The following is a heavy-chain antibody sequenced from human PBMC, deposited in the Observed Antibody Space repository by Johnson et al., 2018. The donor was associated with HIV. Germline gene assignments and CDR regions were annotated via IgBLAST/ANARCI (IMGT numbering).Heavy chain of an antibody. CDR2: IGTAGDT. J-gene: IGHJ3*02. D-gene: IGHD5-12*01. CDR3: ARERPGSGYDWGDAFDI. V-gene: IGHV3-13*01. Sequence: VQLVESGGGLVQPGGSLRLSCAASGFTFSSYDMHWVRQATGKGLEWVSAIGTAGDTYYPGSVKGRFIISRENAKNTLYLQMNSLRAEDTAVYYCARERPGSGYDWGDAFDIWGQGTMVSVSS. CDR1: GFTFSSYD.